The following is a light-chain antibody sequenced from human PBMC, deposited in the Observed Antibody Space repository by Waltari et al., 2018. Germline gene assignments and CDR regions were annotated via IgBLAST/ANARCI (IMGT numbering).Light chain of an antibody. V-gene: IGLV4-69*01. CDR2: VNSDGSR. CDR3: QTWDTGTLVV. Sequence: QLVLTQSPSASASLGASVKLTCTLSSGHSSYAIAWHQQQPEKGPRYLMKVNSDGSRSKGDGSPVPFSGSSSGAERYLTISRLQSEDEADYYCQTWDTGTLVVFGGGTKLTVL. J-gene: IGLJ2*01. CDR1: SGHSSYA.